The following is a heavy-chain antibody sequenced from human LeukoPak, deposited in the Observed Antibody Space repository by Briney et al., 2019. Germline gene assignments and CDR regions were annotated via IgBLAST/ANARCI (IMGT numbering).Heavy chain of an antibody. J-gene: IGHJ4*02. V-gene: IGHV4-59*01. CDR1: GGSISSYY. Sequence: SETLSLTCTVSGGSISSYYWSWIRQPPGKGLEWIGYIYYSGSTNYNPSLKSRVTISVDTSKNQFSLKLSSVTAADTAVYYCARGERSEGFTDYWGQGTLVTVSS. D-gene: IGHD5-24*01. CDR3: ARGERSEGFTDY. CDR2: IYYSGST.